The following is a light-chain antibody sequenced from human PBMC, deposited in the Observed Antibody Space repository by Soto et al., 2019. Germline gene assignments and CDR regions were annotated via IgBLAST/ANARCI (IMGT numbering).Light chain of an antibody. J-gene: IGKJ1*01. CDR1: QSVSNNY. Sequence: IVLTQSPGTLSLSPGERATLYCRASQSVSNNYVAWYQQKPGQAPRLLIFRASNKATGISDRFSGSGSGTEFILTISGLEPEDFAVYYCQQYGSSLTWTFGQGTKVDIK. CDR3: QQYGSSLTWT. CDR2: RAS. V-gene: IGKV3-20*01.